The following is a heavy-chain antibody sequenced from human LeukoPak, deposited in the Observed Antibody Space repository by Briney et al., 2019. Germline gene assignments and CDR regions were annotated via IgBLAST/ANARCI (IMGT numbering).Heavy chain of an antibody. CDR2: INPNSGGT. D-gene: IGHD4-23*01. CDR1: GYTFTGYY. Sequence: ASVKVSCKASGYTFTGYYMHWVQQAPGQGLEWMGWINPNSGGTNYAQKFQGRVTMTRDTSISTAYMELSRLRSDDTAVYYCARDRLMTTVVTLPDSWGQGTLVTVSS. CDR3: ARDRLMTTVVTLPDS. V-gene: IGHV1-2*02. J-gene: IGHJ5*01.